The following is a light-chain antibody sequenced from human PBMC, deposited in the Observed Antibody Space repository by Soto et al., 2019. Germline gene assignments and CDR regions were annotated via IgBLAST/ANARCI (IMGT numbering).Light chain of an antibody. Sequence: QSVLTQPPSASGTPGQRVTISCSGGSSNIGSNTENWYQQLPGTAPKLLIYSNNQRPSGVPDRFSGSKSGTSASLAISGLQSEDEADYYCAAWDDSLNGRWIFGGGTKLTVL. CDR2: SNN. CDR3: AAWDDSLNGRWI. J-gene: IGLJ2*01. V-gene: IGLV1-44*01. CDR1: SSNIGSNT.